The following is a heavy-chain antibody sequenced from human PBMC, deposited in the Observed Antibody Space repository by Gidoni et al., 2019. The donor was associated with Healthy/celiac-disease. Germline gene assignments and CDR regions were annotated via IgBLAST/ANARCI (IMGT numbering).Heavy chain of an antibody. CDR1: GFTFSSYS. CDR3: ARGGGAAYFDY. Sequence: EVQLVESGGGLVKPGGSLRLSCAASGFTFSSYSMNWVRQAPGKGLEWVSSIRSSSSYIYYADLVKGRLTISREKAKKVLYLQMNSLRAEDTAVYYWARGGGAAYFDYWGQGTLVTVSS. J-gene: IGHJ4*02. D-gene: IGHD3-16*01. V-gene: IGHV3-21*01. CDR2: IRSSSSYI.